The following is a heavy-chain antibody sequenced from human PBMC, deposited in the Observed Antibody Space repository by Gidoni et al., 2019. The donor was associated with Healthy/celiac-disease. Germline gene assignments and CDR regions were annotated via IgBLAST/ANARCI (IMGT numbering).Heavy chain of an antibody. D-gene: IGHD3-3*01. J-gene: IGHJ3*02. CDR2: ISAYNGNT. Sequence: QVQLVQSGAEVKKPGASVQVSCKASGYTFTSYGISWVRQAPGQGLEWMGWISAYNGNTNYAQKLQGRVTMTTDTSTSTAYMELRSLRSDDTAVYYCARALTIFGVHHDAFDIWGQGTMVTVSS. V-gene: IGHV1-18*01. CDR3: ARALTIFGVHHDAFDI. CDR1: GYTFTSYG.